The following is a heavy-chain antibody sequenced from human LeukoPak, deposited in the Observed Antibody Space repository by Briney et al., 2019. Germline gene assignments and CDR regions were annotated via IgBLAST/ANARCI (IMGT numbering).Heavy chain of an antibody. Sequence: SVNVSCKASGGTFSSYAISWVRQAPGQGLEWMGGIIPIFGTANYAQKFQGRVTITADESTSTAYMELSSLRFEDTAVYYCAIGMVRGVILCYWGQGTLVTVSS. CDR2: IIPIFGTA. J-gene: IGHJ4*02. CDR1: GGTFSSYA. V-gene: IGHV1-69*13. D-gene: IGHD3-10*01. CDR3: AIGMVRGVILCY.